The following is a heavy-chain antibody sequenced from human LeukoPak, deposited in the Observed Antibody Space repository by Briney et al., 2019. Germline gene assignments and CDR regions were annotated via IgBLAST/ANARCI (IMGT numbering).Heavy chain of an antibody. J-gene: IGHJ4*02. V-gene: IGHV4-30-4*08. CDR2: IYYSRST. D-gene: IGHD5-18*01. Sequence: SETLTLTCTVSGGSISSGGFFWGWIRQPPGRGLEWIGYIYYSRSTYYNPSLKSRVTISVDTSKNQFSLKLSSVTAADTAVYYCARAVFVGYSYGSLGYWGQGTLVTVSS. CDR1: GGSISSGGFF. CDR3: ARAVFVGYSYGSLGY.